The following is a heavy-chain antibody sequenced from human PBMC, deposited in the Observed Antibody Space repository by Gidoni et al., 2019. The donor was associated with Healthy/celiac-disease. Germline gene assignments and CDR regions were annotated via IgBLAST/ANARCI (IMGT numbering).Heavy chain of an antibody. Sequence: EVQLLESGGGLVQPGGSLRLSCAASGFTFSSYAMSWVRQAPGKGLEWVSAISGSGGSTYYADPVKGRFTISRDNSKNTLYLQMNSLRAEDTAVYYCAKDSLSSDFLFDYWGQGTLVTVSS. V-gene: IGHV3-23*01. D-gene: IGHD6-19*01. CDR2: ISGSGGST. J-gene: IGHJ4*02. CDR3: AKDSLSSDFLFDY. CDR1: GFTFSSYA.